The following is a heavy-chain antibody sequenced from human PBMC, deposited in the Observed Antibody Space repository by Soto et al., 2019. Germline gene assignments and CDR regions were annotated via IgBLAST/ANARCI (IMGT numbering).Heavy chain of an antibody. D-gene: IGHD5-12*01. V-gene: IGHV1-69*13. CDR1: GGTFSSYA. CDR3: ARDIVATKGYYYYGMDV. Sequence: SVKVSCKASGGTFSSYAISWVRQAPGQGLEWMGGIIPIFGTANYAQKFQGRVTITADESTSTAYMELSSLRSEDTAVYYCARDIVATKGYYYYGMDVWGQGTTVTVSS. J-gene: IGHJ6*02. CDR2: IIPIFGTA.